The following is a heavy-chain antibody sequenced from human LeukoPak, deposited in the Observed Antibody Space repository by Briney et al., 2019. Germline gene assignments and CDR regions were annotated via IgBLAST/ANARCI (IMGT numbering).Heavy chain of an antibody. D-gene: IGHD3-3*01. V-gene: IGHV3-23*01. CDR3: AKDLMSFYDFWSGYHNWFDP. CDR1: RLIFSSYA. CDR2: ISGSGGST. Sequence: PGGSLRLSCAASRLIFSSYAMSWVRQAPGKGLEWVSAISGSGGSTYYADSVKGRFTISRDNSKNTLYLQMNSLRAEDTAVYYCAKDLMSFYDFWSGYHNWFDPWGQGTPVTVSS. J-gene: IGHJ5*02.